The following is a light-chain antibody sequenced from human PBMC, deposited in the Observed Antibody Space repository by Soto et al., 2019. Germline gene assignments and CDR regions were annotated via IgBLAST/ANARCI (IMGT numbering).Light chain of an antibody. V-gene: IGKV3-20*01. CDR1: QTLRRTY. J-gene: IGKJ1*01. CDR2: GAS. CDR3: HQRQSWPRT. Sequence: EIVLMQSPGTLSLSPGERATLSCRASQTLRRTYIAWYQQKPGQAPRVLIYGASKRATGIPDRFSGSGSGTDFSLTISDVQPEDFALYYCHQRQSWPRTFGQGTKVDI.